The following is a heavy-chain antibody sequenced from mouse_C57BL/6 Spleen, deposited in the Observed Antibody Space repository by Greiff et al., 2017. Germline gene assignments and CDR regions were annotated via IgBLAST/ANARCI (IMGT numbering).Heavy chain of an antibody. J-gene: IGHJ4*01. CDR2: INYDGSST. V-gene: IGHV5-16*01. D-gene: IGHD2-1*01. Sequence: EVHLVESEGGLVQPGSSMKLSCTASGFTFSDYYMAWVRQVPEKGLEWVANINYDGSSTYYLDSLKSRFIISRDNAKNILYLQMSSLKSEDTATYYCAREIYYGNYDYAMDYWGQGTSVTVSS. CDR3: AREIYYGNYDYAMDY. CDR1: GFTFSDYY.